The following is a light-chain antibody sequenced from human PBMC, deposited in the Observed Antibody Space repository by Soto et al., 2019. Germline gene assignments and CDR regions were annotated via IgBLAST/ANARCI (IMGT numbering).Light chain of an antibody. Sequence: QSALTQPASVSGSPGQSITISCTGTSSDVGGYNYVSWYQQHPGKAPKLMIYDVSNRPSGVSNRFSGSKSGNTASLTISGLQAEYEADYYCSSYTSSSTSRVFGGGTKLPVL. V-gene: IGLV2-14*01. CDR1: SSDVGGYNY. J-gene: IGLJ2*01. CDR3: SSYTSSSTSRV. CDR2: DVS.